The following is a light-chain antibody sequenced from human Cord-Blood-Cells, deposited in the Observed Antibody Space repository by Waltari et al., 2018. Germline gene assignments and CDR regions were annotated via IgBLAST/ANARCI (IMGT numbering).Light chain of an antibody. V-gene: IGKV1-39*01. J-gene: IGKJ1*01. CDR3: QQSYSTTWT. CDR1: QSISSY. CDR2: AAS. Sequence: DIQMTQSPSSLSASVGDRDTITCRASQSISSYLNWYQQKPGKAPKLLIYAASSLQSGVPSRFSGSGSGTDFTLTISSLQPEDFATYDCQQSYSTTWTFGQGVKVEIK.